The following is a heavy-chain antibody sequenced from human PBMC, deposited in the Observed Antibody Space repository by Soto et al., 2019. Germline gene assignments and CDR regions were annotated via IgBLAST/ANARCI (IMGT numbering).Heavy chain of an antibody. CDR1: GGTFSSYA. V-gene: IGHV1-69*13. Sequence: SVKVSCKASGGTFSSYAISWVRQAPGQGLEWMGGIIPIFGTANYAQKFQGRVTITADESTGTAYMELSSLRSEDTAVYYCARDDVVVVAANYYYYGMDVWGQGTTVTVSS. J-gene: IGHJ6*02. CDR3: ARDDVVVVAANYYYYGMDV. CDR2: IIPIFGTA. D-gene: IGHD2-15*01.